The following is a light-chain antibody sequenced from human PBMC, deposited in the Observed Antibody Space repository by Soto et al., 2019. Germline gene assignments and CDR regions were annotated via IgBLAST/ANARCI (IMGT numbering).Light chain of an antibody. V-gene: IGLV2-23*01. Sequence: QSALAQPASVSGSPGQSITISCTGASSDFGTYNVVSWYQHHPGKVPKLIIYERSKRPSGFSDRFSGSKSGNTASLPISGLQDEGGADYYRCVLSCSHTHVFGAGTKVTVL. CDR2: ERS. CDR1: SSDFGTYNV. CDR3: CVLSCSHTHV. J-gene: IGLJ1*01.